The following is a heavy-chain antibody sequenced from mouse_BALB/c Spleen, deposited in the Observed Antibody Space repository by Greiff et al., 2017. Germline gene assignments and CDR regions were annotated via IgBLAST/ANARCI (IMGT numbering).Heavy chain of an antibody. D-gene: IGHD2-3*01. CDR2: IYPSDSYT. CDR3: TREDDGYGAMDY. CDR1: GYTFTSYW. J-gene: IGHJ4*01. Sequence: VQLQQSGAELVRPGASVKLSCKASGYTFTSYWINWVKQRPGQGLEWIGNIYPSDSYTNYNQKFKDKATLTLDKSSSTAYMQLSSPASEDSAVYYCTREDDGYGAMDYWGQGTSVTVSS. V-gene: IGHV1-69*02.